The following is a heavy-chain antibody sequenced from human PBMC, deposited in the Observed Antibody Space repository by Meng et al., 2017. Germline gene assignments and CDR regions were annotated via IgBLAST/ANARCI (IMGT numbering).Heavy chain of an antibody. D-gene: IGHD6-19*01. CDR2: IYYSGST. Sequence: HVELQESGPGLVRPSETLSLTCTVSGGSVSSGSYYWSWIRQPPGKGLEWIGYIYYSGSTNYNPSLKSRVTISVDTSKNQFSLKLSSVTAADTAVYYCARAIAVAGITIDYWGQGTLVTVSS. J-gene: IGHJ4*02. CDR1: GGSVSSGSYY. CDR3: ARAIAVAGITIDY. V-gene: IGHV4-61*01.